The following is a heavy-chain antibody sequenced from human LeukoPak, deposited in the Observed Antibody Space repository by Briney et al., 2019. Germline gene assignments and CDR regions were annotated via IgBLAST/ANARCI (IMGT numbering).Heavy chain of an antibody. CDR2: IYSDGST. CDR3: AREDYNSNFFFSLGY. V-gene: IGHV3-53*01. CDR1: GFTVSSKF. J-gene: IGHJ4*02. D-gene: IGHD4-23*01. Sequence: GGSLRLSCAASGFTVSSKFMSWVRQAPGKGLEWVSVIYSDGSTFYADSVKGRFTISRDNSKNTLYLQMNSLRAEDTAVYYCAREDYNSNFFFSLGYWGQGTLVTVSS.